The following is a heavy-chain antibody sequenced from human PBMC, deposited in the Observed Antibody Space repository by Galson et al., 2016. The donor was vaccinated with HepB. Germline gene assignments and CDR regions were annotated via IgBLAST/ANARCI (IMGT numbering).Heavy chain of an antibody. Sequence: SLRLSCAASGFTFSSHGMNWVRQAPGKGLEWIAYISGGAATIEYAASVKGRFTISRDDAGNSLFLEMTSLRHDDTALYYCARDRRLFFGPPLRFDPWGQGTLVIVSS. CDR3: ARDRRLFFGPPLRFDP. V-gene: IGHV3-48*02. CDR2: ISGGAATI. CDR1: GFTFSSHG. J-gene: IGHJ5*02. D-gene: IGHD3-10*01.